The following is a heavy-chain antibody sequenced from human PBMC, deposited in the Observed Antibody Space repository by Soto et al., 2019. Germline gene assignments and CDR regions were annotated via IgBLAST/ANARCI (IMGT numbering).Heavy chain of an antibody. D-gene: IGHD3-10*01. CDR2: ISHNDEPKI. CDR1: GFSFKNYA. V-gene: IGHV3-30-3*01. Sequence: QVQLVESGGGVVQPGSSLRLSCAASGFSFKNYAFHWVRQAPGKGLEWVALISHNDEPKIFYADSVQGRFTISRDNFKNPVFLQMNSLRDEDTAVYHCARCVLAENYYHAFEYWCQGTQVTVSS. CDR3: ARCVLAENYYHAFEY. J-gene: IGHJ4*01.